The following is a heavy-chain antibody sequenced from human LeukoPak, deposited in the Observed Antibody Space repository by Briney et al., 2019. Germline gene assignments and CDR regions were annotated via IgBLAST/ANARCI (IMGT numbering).Heavy chain of an antibody. CDR3: AKGGAYYDSYLIDY. Sequence: GGSLRLSCAASGFTFSSYGMHWVRQAPGKGLEWVAFIRYDGSNKYYADPVKGRFTISRDNSKNTLYLQMNSLRTEDTAVYYCAKGGAYYDSYLIDYWGQGTLVTVSS. V-gene: IGHV3-30*02. J-gene: IGHJ4*02. CDR2: IRYDGSNK. CDR1: GFTFSSYG. D-gene: IGHD3-22*01.